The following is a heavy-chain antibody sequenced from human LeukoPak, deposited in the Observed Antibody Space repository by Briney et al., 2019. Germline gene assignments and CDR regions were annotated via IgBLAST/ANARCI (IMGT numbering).Heavy chain of an antibody. CDR3: AAPQEWELRYFQH. V-gene: IGHV1-69*05. CDR1: GGTFSSYA. D-gene: IGHD1-26*01. Sequence: GASVKVSCKASGGTFSSYAISWVRQAPGQGLEWMGRIIPIFGTANYAQKFQGRVTITTDESTSTAYMELSSLRSEDTAVYYCAAPQEWELRYFQHWGQGTLVTISS. J-gene: IGHJ1*01. CDR2: IIPIFGTA.